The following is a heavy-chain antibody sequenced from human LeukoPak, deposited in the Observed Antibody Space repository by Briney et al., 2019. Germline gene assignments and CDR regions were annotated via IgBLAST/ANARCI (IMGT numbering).Heavy chain of an antibody. J-gene: IGHJ6*03. Sequence: GGSLRLSCAASGFTFSSYSMNWVRQAPGKGLEWVSSISSSSSYIYYADSVKGRFTISRDNAKNSLYLQMNSLRAEDTAVYYCAANGPGWKWELGDYYYMDVWGKGTTVTVSS. CDR1: GFTFSSYS. D-gene: IGHD1-26*01. CDR2: ISSSSSYI. CDR3: AANGPGWKWELGDYYYMDV. V-gene: IGHV3-21*01.